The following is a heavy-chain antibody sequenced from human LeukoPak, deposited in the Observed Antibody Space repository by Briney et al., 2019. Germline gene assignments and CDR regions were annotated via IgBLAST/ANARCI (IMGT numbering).Heavy chain of an antibody. CDR3: ARGRSSMVRGYYYYYMDV. D-gene: IGHD3-10*01. CDR2: VDHTGST. J-gene: IGHJ6*03. CDR1: DDSITMYY. Sequence: SETLSLTCSVSDDSITMYYWTWIRQPPGKGLEWVGYVDHTGSTNFNPSLNGRVSISRDTTKNLFSLRLSSVTAADTAVYYCARGRSSMVRGYYYYYMDVWGKGTTVTISS. V-gene: IGHV4-59*01.